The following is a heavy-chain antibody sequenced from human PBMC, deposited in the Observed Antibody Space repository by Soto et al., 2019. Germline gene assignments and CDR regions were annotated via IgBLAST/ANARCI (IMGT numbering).Heavy chain of an antibody. CDR2: VYNNGNT. J-gene: IGHJ4*02. CDR1: GGSVSGVKYF. Sequence: MQLQESGPGLVKPSETLSLTCNVSGGSVSGVKYFWSWIRQPPGKGLEWIASVYNNGNTNYNPSLKNGASITVDTSKNQWSLTLTSVTAADSSVYFCAGTVMPVGNLAAFDHWGQGVLVTVSS. V-gene: IGHV4-61*01. D-gene: IGHD7-27*01. CDR3: AGTVMPVGNLAAFDH.